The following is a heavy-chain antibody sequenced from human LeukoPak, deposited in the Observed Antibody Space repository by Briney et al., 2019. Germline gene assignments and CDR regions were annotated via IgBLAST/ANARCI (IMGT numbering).Heavy chain of an antibody. CDR3: AMGVGAPEDLAVAADFDY. D-gene: IGHD6-19*01. J-gene: IGHJ4*02. V-gene: IGHV1-69*06. CDR2: IIPIFGTA. Sequence: SVKVSCKASGGTFSSYVINWVRQAPGQGLEWMGGIIPIFGTANYAQKFQGRVTITADKSTSTAYMESSSLRSEDTAVYYCAMGVGAPEDLAVAADFDYWGQGTLVTVSS. CDR1: GGTFSSYV.